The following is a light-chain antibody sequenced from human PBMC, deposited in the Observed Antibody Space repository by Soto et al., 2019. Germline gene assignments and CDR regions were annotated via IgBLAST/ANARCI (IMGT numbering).Light chain of an antibody. Sequence: QSVLTQPPSASGTPVQRVTISCSGSSSNIGSNTVNWYQQLPGTAPQLLIYSNNQLHSGVPDRFSGSKSGTSASLAISGLQSEDEADYDCAAWDDSLNGVVFGGGTQRTV. CDR3: AAWDDSLNGVV. V-gene: IGLV1-44*01. CDR1: SSNIGSNT. CDR2: SNN. J-gene: IGLJ2*01.